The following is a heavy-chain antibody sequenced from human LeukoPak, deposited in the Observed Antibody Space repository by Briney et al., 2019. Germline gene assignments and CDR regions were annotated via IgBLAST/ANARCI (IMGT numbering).Heavy chain of an antibody. V-gene: IGHV3-23*01. CDR3: ARTSGGLWTGAFDI. J-gene: IGHJ3*02. D-gene: IGHD2-21*01. CDR1: EFTFSSYA. Sequence: GGSLRLSCAASEFTFSSYATSWVRQAPGKGLEWVSTISGSGGSTYYADSVKGRFTISRDNSKNTLYLQMNSLRAEDTAVYYCARTSGGLWTGAFDIWGQGTMVTVSS. CDR2: ISGSGGST.